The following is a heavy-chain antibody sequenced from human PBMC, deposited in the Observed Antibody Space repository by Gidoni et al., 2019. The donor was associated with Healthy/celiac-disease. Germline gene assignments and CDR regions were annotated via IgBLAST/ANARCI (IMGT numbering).Heavy chain of an antibody. CDR2: ISWNSGSI. D-gene: IGHD1-1*01. J-gene: IGHJ3*02. V-gene: IGHV3-9*01. Sequence: EVQLVESGGGLVQPGRSLRLSCAASGFTFDDYAMHWVRQPPGKGLEWVSGISWNSGSIGYADSVKGRFTISRDNAKNSLYLQMNSLRAEDTALYYCAKSFLTTHDVAFDIWGQGTMVTVSS. CDR1: GFTFDDYA. CDR3: AKSFLTTHDVAFDI.